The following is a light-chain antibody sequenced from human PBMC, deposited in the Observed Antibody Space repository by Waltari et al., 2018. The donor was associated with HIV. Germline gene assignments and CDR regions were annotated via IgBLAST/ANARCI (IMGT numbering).Light chain of an antibody. J-gene: IGKJ2*01. V-gene: IGKV3-15*01. CDR2: DAS. Sequence: EIVMTQSPAPLSVSPGERVTLSCRASQSISSNLPCYQQKPARGPRLFIYDASSRATDIAAPCSGSGSGTEFTLTISSMQSEDYAIYYCQQYVNWPPYTFGQGTKLEIK. CDR3: QQYVNWPPYT. CDR1: QSISSN.